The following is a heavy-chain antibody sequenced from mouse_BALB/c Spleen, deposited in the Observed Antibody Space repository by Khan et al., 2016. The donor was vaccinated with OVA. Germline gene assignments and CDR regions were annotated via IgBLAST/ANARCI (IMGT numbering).Heavy chain of an antibody. J-gene: IGHJ3*01. D-gene: IGHD2-2*01. Sequence: VQLQQSGPELMKPGASVKISCMASGYSFTTYYIHWVMQSHGKSLEWLGYIDPFSGRTTYNQKFKGKATLTVDKSSSTAYIHLSNLTSEDSAVYYCTRHGYVAWFTYWGQGTLVTVSA. CDR1: GYSFTTYY. CDR3: TRHGYVAWFTY. CDR2: IDPFSGRT. V-gene: IGHV1S135*01.